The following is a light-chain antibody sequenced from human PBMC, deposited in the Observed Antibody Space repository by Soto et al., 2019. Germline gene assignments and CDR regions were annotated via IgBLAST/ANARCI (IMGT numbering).Light chain of an antibody. CDR1: QSVSNNY. CDR2: DAS. V-gene: IGKV3-20*01. CDR3: QQCATSPLT. J-gene: IGKJ1*01. Sequence: EIVLTQSPGTLSLSPGERATLSCRASQSVSNNYVAWYQQKRGQAPRLLIDDASRRATGIPDRFSGSGSGTDFTLTISRLELEDFAMYYCQQCATSPLTFGQGTRVDIK.